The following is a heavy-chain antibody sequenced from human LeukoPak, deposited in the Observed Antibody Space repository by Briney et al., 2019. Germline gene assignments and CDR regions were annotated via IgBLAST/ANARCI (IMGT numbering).Heavy chain of an antibody. CDR1: GFTFSSYS. Sequence: GGSLRLSCAASGFTFSSYSMNWVRQAPGKGLEWVSSISSSSSYIYYADSVKGRFTISRDNAKNSLYLQMNSLGAEDTAVYYCSGYSSGWTYYFDYWGQGTLVTVSS. CDR2: ISSSSSYI. V-gene: IGHV3-21*01. D-gene: IGHD6-19*01. J-gene: IGHJ4*02. CDR3: SGYSSGWTYYFDY.